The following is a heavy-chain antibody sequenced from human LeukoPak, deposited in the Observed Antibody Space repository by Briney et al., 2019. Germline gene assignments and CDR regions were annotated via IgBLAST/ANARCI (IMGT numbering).Heavy chain of an antibody. CDR3: ARDHSAYYYYGMDV. D-gene: IGHD3-10*01. V-gene: IGHV1-69*05. CDR2: IILIFGTA. CDR1: GGTFSSYA. Sequence: GASVKVSCKAPGGTFSSYAISWVRQAPGQGLEWMGGIILIFGTANYAQKFQGRVTMTRDTSISTAYMELSRLRSDDTAVYYCARDHSAYYYYGMDVWGQGTTVTVSS. J-gene: IGHJ6*02.